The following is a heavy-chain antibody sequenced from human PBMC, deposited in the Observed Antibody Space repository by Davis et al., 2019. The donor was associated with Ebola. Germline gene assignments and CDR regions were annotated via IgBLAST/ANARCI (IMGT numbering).Heavy chain of an antibody. CDR3: AKESISNTIFGVVITNYYYYYGMDV. CDR2: IKQDGSEK. CDR1: GFTFSSYW. D-gene: IGHD3-3*01. Sequence: GESLKISCAASGFTFSSYWMSWVRQAPGKGLEWVANIKQDGSEKYYVDSVKGRFTISRDNAKNSLYLQMNSLRAEDTAVYYCAKESISNTIFGVVITNYYYYYGMDVWGQGTTVTVSS. V-gene: IGHV3-7*03. J-gene: IGHJ6*02.